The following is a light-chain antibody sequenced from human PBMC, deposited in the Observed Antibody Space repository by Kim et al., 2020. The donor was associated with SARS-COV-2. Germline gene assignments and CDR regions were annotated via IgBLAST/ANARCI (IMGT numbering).Light chain of an antibody. CDR2: DAS. CDR1: QSARGY. V-gene: IGKV3-11*01. J-gene: IGKJ4*01. Sequence: EIVLTQSPATLSLSPGERATLSCRARQSARGYLGWYQQKPGQAPRLLIYDASNRATGIPARFSGSGSGTDFTLTISSLEPEDFAVYYCQQRSDWPLTFGGGTKVDIK. CDR3: QQRSDWPLT.